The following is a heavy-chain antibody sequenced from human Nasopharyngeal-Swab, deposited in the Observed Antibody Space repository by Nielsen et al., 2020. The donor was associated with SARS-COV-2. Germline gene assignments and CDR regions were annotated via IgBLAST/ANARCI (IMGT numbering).Heavy chain of an antibody. CDR3: ATTQYYYDSSGYYSFDY. Sequence: WVGQAPGQGLEGMGGFDPEDGETIYAQKFQGRVTMTEDTSTDTAYMELSSLRSEDTAVYYCATTQYYYDSSGYYSFDYWGQGTLVTVSS. D-gene: IGHD3-22*01. V-gene: IGHV1-24*01. CDR2: FDPEDGET. J-gene: IGHJ4*02.